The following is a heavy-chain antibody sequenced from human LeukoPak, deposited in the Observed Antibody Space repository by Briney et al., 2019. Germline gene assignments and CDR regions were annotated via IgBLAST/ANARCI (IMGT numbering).Heavy chain of an antibody. J-gene: IGHJ4*02. D-gene: IGHD3-22*01. CDR1: GFTFSSYW. CDR2: INSDGSST. V-gene: IGHV3-74*01. Sequence: GGSLRLSCAASGFTFSSYWMHWVRQAPGKCLVWVSRINSDGSSTSYADSVKGRFTISRDNAKNTLYLQMNSLRAEDTAVYYCARVIYYDSSGYYSPHFDYWGQGTLVTVSS. CDR3: ARVIYYDSSGYYSPHFDY.